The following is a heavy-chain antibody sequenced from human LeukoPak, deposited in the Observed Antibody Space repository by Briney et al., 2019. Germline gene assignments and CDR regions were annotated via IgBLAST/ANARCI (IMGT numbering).Heavy chain of an antibody. CDR2: ISGSGGST. CDR1: GFTFSSYA. V-gene: IGHV3-23*01. J-gene: IGHJ4*02. Sequence: PGGSLRLSCAASGFTFSSYAMSWVRQAPGKGLEWVSAISGSGGSTYYADSVKGRFTISRDNSKNTLFLQMNSLRAEDTAIYYCAKDHPSGYYFDYWGQGTLVTVSS. D-gene: IGHD1-14*01. CDR3: AKDHPSGYYFDY.